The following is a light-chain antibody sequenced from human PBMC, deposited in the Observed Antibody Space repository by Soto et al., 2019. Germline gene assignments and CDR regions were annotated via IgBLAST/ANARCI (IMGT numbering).Light chain of an antibody. CDR3: QHRSHWPS. CDR2: DAS. CDR1: QGVSSY. J-gene: IGKJ3*01. Sequence: EIVLTQSPATLSLSPGERATLSCRASQGVSSYLAWYQQKPGQAPRLLIYDASNRATGIPARFSGSGSGTGFTHAISSLEPEDFAVYYCQHRSHWPSFAPGTKVDIK. V-gene: IGKV3-11*01.